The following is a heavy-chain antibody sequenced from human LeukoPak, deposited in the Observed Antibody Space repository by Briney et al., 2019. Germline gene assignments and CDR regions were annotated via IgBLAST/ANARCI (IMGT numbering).Heavy chain of an antibody. CDR3: ARSYGDYSPLGH. CDR2: IFYTGSA. V-gene: IGHV4-59*01. D-gene: IGHD4-17*01. CDR1: GGSIGSYY. Sequence: SETLSLTCTVSGGSIGSYYWSWIRQPPGKGLEWIGYIFYTGSANYNPSLKSRVTISVDTSKNQFSLKLTSVTAADTAVYYCARSYGDYSPLGHWGQGTLVTVSS. J-gene: IGHJ4*02.